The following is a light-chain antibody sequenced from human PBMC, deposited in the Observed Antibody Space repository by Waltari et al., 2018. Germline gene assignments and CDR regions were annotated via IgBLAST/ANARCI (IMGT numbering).Light chain of an antibody. Sequence: DIQMTQSPSSLSASVGDRVTIPCPASPGMRNYLAWYQQKPGKVPKLLIYAASTLQSGVPSRFSGSGSGTDFTLTISSLQPEDVATYYCQKYNSAPRTFGQGTKVEIK. CDR2: AAS. J-gene: IGKJ1*01. CDR1: PGMRNY. V-gene: IGKV1-27*01. CDR3: QKYNSAPRT.